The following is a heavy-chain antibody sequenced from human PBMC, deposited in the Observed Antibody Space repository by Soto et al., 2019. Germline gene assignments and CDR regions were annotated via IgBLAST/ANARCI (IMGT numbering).Heavy chain of an antibody. D-gene: IGHD3-16*02. V-gene: IGHV4-4*07. CDR1: GGSISSYY. CDR3: AREGRVSNVWGSYRHL. Sequence: SETLSLTCTVSGGSISSYYWSWIRQPAGKGLEWIGRIYTSGSTNYNPSLKSRVTMSVDTSKNQFSLKLSSVTAADTAVYYCAREGRVSNVWGSYRHLWGQGTLVTVSS. J-gene: IGHJ4*02. CDR2: IYTSGST.